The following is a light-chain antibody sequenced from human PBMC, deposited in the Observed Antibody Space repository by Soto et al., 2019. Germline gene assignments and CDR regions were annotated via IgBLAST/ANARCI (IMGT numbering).Light chain of an antibody. V-gene: IGKV3-15*01. CDR2: GAF. Sequence: EIVMTQSPVTLSVSPGERATLSCRASQSVRSNLAWYQQKPGQAPSLLIYGAFTRATGIPTRFSGTGSGTEFTLTIRSLKSEDFALYSCQQYNDWPLTFGQGTKVEV. CDR1: QSVRSN. J-gene: IGKJ1*01. CDR3: QQYNDWPLT.